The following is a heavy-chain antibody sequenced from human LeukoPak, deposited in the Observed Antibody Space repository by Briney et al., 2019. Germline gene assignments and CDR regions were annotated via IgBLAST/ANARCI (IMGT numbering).Heavy chain of an antibody. J-gene: IGHJ5*02. CDR1: GGSISSYY. V-gene: IGHV4-59*01. CDR2: IYYSGST. CDR3: ARAMAAAGWFDP. D-gene: IGHD6-13*01. Sequence: SETLSLTCTVSGGSISSYYWSWVRQPPGRGLEWHGDIYYSGSTTYNPPFKSRVTISVATPKNQFSLKLSSLTAADTPVYYCARAMAAAGWFDPWGQGTLVTVSS.